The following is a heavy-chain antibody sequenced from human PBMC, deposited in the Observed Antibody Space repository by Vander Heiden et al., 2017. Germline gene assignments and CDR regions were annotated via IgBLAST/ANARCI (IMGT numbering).Heavy chain of an antibody. CDR2: VYQPGSS. CDR1: GVSLTRASYS. Sequence: QLQLQACGSRLVNTVETPTPTSTVSGVSLTRASYSMSWIRQPPGKGMDWIGYVYQPGSSYYNPSLQSRVSISMDKSRNRFSLKLTSVIASDTAIDVCARAAAVRPYRRYFDYWGQGTRATVSS. CDR3: ARAAAVRPYRRYFDY. J-gene: IGHJ4*02. V-gene: IGHV4-30-2*01. D-gene: IGHD6-6*01.